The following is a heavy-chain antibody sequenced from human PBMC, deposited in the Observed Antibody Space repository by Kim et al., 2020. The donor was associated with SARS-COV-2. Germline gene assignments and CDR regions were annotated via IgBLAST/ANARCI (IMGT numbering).Heavy chain of an antibody. Sequence: SETLSLTCTVSGGSISSGGYYWSWIRQHPGKGLEWIGYIYYSGSTYYNPSLKSRVTISVDTSKNQFSLKLSSVTAADTAVYYCARSRPVLRYFDPFDYWGQGTLVTVSS. CDR1: GGSISSGGYY. V-gene: IGHV4-31*03. J-gene: IGHJ4*02. CDR2: IYYSGST. D-gene: IGHD3-9*01. CDR3: ARSRPVLRYFDPFDY.